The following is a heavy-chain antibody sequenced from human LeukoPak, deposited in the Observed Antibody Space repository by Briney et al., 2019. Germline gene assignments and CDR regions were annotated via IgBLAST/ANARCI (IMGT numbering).Heavy chain of an antibody. J-gene: IGHJ4*02. V-gene: IGHV3-23*01. D-gene: IGHD5-18*01. Sequence: PGGSLRLSCAASGFTFSSYAMSWVRQAPGKGLEWVSAISGSGGSTYYADSVKGRFTISRDNSKTTLYLQMNSLRAEDTAVYYCAKDLGDGAIQLWTIWNEGIDYWGQGTLVTVSS. CDR1: GFTFSSYA. CDR3: AKDLGDGAIQLWTIWNEGIDY. CDR2: ISGSGGST.